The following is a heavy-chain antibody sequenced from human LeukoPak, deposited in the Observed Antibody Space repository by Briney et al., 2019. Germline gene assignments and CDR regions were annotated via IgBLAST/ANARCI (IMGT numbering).Heavy chain of an antibody. J-gene: IGHJ6*03. D-gene: IGHD3-10*01. CDR3: AKAGLAFGYYYYTDV. V-gene: IGHV3-9*01. Sequence: GGSLRLSCAASGFTFDDYAMHWVRQAPGKGLEWVSGISWNSGSIGYADSVKGRFTISRDNAKNSLYLQMNSLRAEDTALYYCAKAGLAFGYYYYTDVWGKGTTVTISS. CDR1: GFTFDDYA. CDR2: ISWNSGSI.